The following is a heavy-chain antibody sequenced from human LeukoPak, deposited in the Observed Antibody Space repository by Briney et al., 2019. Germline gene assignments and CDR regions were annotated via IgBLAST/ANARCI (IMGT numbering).Heavy chain of an antibody. J-gene: IGHJ4*02. Sequence: GGSLRLSCAASGFTFSSFWMTWVRQAPGKGLEWVANIKLDGSEKYYVDSVKGRFTVSRDNAKSSLYLQMNSLRAEDTAVYYCARISSISYYFDYWGLGTLVTVSS. CDR2: IKLDGSEK. V-gene: IGHV3-7*01. CDR1: GFTFSSFW. CDR3: ARISSISYYFDY.